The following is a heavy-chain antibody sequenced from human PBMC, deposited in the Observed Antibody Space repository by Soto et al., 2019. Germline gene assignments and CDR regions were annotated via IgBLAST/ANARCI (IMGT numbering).Heavy chain of an antibody. CDR3: ARDGFLNGDLDN. D-gene: IGHD4-17*01. CDR1: GFTFSSYG. J-gene: IGHJ4*02. V-gene: IGHV3-33*01. CDR2: IWYDGSNK. Sequence: GGSLRLSCAASGFTFSSYGMHWVRQAPGKGLEWVAVIWYDGSNKYYADSVKGRFTISRDNSKNTLYLQMNSLRAEDTAVYYCARDGFLNGDLDNWGQGTLVTVSS.